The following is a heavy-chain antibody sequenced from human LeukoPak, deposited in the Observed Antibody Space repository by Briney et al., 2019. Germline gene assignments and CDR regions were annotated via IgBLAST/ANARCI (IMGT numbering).Heavy chain of an antibody. CDR1: GFTFGDYA. J-gene: IGHJ4*02. Sequence: PGRSLRLSCTASGFTFGDYAMSWFRQAPGKGLEWVAVISYDGSNKYYADSVKGRFTISRDNSKNTLYLQMNSLRAEDTAVYYCAKVGDCSGGSCYSFDYWGQGTLVTVSS. D-gene: IGHD2-15*01. CDR2: ISYDGSNK. V-gene: IGHV3-30*04. CDR3: AKVGDCSGGSCYSFDY.